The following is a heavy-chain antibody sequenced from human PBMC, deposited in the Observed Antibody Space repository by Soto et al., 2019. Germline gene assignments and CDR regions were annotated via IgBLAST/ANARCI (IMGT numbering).Heavy chain of an antibody. Sequence: GASVKVSCKASGGTFSSYTISWVRQAPGQGLEWMGRIVVGSGNTNYAQKFQERVTITRDMSTSTAYMELSSLRSEDTAVYYCAAGYVWFGDLTPPPGDIWGQGTMVTVSS. CDR3: AAGYVWFGDLTPPPGDI. CDR1: GGTFSSYT. J-gene: IGHJ3*02. D-gene: IGHD3-10*01. CDR2: IVVGSGNT. V-gene: IGHV1-58*02.